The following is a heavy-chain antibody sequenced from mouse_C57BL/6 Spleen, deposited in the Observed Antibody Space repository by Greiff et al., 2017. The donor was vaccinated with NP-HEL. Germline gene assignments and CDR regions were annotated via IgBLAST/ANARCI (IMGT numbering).Heavy chain of an antibody. V-gene: IGHV5-4*01. D-gene: IGHD1-1*01. CDR2: ISDGGSYT. Sequence: DVKLVESGGGLVKPGGSLKLSCAASGFTFSSYAMSWVRQTPEKRLEWVATISDGGSYTYYPDNVKGRFTISRDNAKNNLYLQMSHLKSEDTAMYYCARDKGRGYGSSHWYFDVWGTGTTVTVSS. J-gene: IGHJ1*03. CDR3: ARDKGRGYGSSHWYFDV. CDR1: GFTFSSYA.